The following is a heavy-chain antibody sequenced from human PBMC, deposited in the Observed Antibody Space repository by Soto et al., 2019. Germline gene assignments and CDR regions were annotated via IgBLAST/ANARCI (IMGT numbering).Heavy chain of an antibody. CDR2: IYYSGYT. CDR3: ARHNAPLCVGYYYDMDV. J-gene: IGHJ6*02. V-gene: IGHV4-39*01. CDR1: GGSISSSSYY. Sequence: QLQLQESGPGLVKPSETLSLTCTVSGGSISSSSYYWGWIRQPPGKGLVWIGSIYYSGYTYYNPSLKSRVTISIDTPKNQFSLKLGTVTATDTAVYYCARHNAPLCVGYYYDMDVCGQGTTVTVSS.